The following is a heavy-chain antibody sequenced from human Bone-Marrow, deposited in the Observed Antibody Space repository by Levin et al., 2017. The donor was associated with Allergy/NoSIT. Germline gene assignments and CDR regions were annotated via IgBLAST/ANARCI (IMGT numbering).Heavy chain of an antibody. Sequence: SETLSLTCTVSGGSISTRSYYWAWIRQPPGKGLEYIGNVFSSGNTSYTPSLKGRVTLSAATSKTQFSLKVESLTAADTAGYFWARLVPGASYWNFDLWGRGTLVTVSS. CDR2: VFSSGNT. D-gene: IGHD2-21*02. CDR3: ARLVPGASYWNFDL. CDR1: GGSISTRSYY. J-gene: IGHJ2*01. V-gene: IGHV4-39*01.